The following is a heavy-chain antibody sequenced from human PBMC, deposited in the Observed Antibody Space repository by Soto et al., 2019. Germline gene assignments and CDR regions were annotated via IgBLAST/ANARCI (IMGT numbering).Heavy chain of an antibody. CDR2: ISGSGGST. D-gene: IGHD3-22*01. CDR3: AKNDSSGYFILAVTRLDY. CDR1: GFPFSSYA. Sequence: GGSLRLSCAASGFPFSSYAMTWVRQFPGKGLEWVSAISGSGGSTYYADSVKGRFTIYRDNSKNTLYLQMNSLRAEDTAVYYCAKNDSSGYFILAVTRLDYWGKGTLITVSS. J-gene: IGHJ4*02. V-gene: IGHV3-23*01.